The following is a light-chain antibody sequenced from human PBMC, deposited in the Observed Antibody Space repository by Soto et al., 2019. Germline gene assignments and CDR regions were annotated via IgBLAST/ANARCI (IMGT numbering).Light chain of an antibody. CDR2: SNN. V-gene: IGLV1-44*01. J-gene: IGLJ1*01. Sequence: QSVLTQPPSASGTPGQRVTISCSGSSSNIGSNTVNWYQQLPGTAPKLLIYSNNQRPSGVPDRFYGSKSGTSASLAISGLQSEDEADYYCAAWDDSLNVRVFGAGTKVTVL. CDR1: SSNIGSNT. CDR3: AAWDDSLNVRV.